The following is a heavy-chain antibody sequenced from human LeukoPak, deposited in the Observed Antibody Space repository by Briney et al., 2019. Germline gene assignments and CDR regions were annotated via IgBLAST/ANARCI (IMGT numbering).Heavy chain of an antibody. CDR2: ISAYNGNT. V-gene: IGHV1-18*01. Sequence: GASVKVSCTASGYTFTSYGISWVRQAPGQGLEWMGWISAYNGNTNYAQKLQGRVTMTTDTSTSTAYMELRSLRSDDTAVYYCARLCKSGVRGVTYNWFDPWGQGTLVTVSS. J-gene: IGHJ5*02. CDR1: GYTFTSYG. D-gene: IGHD3-10*01. CDR3: ARLCKSGVRGVTYNWFDP.